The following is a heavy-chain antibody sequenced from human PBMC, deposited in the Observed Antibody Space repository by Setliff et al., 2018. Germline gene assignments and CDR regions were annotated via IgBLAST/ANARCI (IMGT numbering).Heavy chain of an antibody. CDR3: ARAPHGWSAYYYYYYMDV. V-gene: IGHV4-38-2*01. CDR1: GYSISSGYY. J-gene: IGHJ6*03. CDR2: IYHSGST. D-gene: IGHD2-15*01. Sequence: LSLTCAVSGYSISSGYYWGWIRQPPGKGLEWIGSIYHSGSTYYNPSLKSRVTISVDTSKNQFSLKLSSVTAADTAVYYCARAPHGWSAYYYYYYMDVWGKGTTVTVSS.